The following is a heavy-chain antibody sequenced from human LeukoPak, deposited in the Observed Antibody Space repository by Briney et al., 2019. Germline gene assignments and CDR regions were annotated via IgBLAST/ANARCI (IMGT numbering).Heavy chain of an antibody. V-gene: IGHV3-53*01. CDR3: ARDLNLDY. Sequence: GGSLRLSCVTSGFSLNDAYMGWVRQTPEKGLEWVSVIYSGGSTYYADSVKGRFTISRDNSKNTLYLQMNSLRAEDTAVYYCARDLNLDYWGQGTLVTVSS. CDR1: GFSLNDAY. J-gene: IGHJ4*02. CDR2: IYSGGST.